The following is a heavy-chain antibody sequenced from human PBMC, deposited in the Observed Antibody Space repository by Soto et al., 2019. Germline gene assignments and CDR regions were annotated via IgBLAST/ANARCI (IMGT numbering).Heavy chain of an antibody. V-gene: IGHV3-53*01. CDR2: IYGGGRT. J-gene: IGHJ4*02. CDR1: GFTVSSSY. CDR3: AREHSGYDLGLGY. D-gene: IGHD5-12*01. Sequence: GGSLRLSCVGSGFTVSSSYMSWVRQAPGKGLECVSVIYGGGRTLYADSVKGRFTISRDNSRNTLYLQMNSLRVDDTAVYYCAREHSGYDLGLGYWGRGTLVTVSS.